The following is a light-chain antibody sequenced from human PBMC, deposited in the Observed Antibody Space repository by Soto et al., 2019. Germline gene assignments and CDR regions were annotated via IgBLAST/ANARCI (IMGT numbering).Light chain of an antibody. CDR1: QTGNNNY. Sequence: DIVLTQSPGTLALSPVARPILSGRSSQTGNNNYLAWCQQKPGQSARLLIYGAYRRATGITDRFSGSASGTDFTITISRLEPEDFAVYFCQQHSDLPMTFGQETRLEIK. V-gene: IGKV3-20*01. J-gene: IGKJ5*01. CDR3: QQHSDLPMT. CDR2: GAY.